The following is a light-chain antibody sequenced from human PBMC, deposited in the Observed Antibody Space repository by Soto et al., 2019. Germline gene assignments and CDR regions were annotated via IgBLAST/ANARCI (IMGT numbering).Light chain of an antibody. V-gene: IGKV3-20*01. Sequence: EIVVTQSPGTLSLSPGERATLACRAGHTVSSSYLACYQQKPGQAPRLLMSGAVGRATGIPDRFSGRLYGTDFPFTINKLEPEDYAVYYCPVWGSSPPGYTFGQGTKLEIK. CDR1: HTVSSSY. CDR3: PVWGSSPPGYT. CDR2: GAV. J-gene: IGKJ2*01.